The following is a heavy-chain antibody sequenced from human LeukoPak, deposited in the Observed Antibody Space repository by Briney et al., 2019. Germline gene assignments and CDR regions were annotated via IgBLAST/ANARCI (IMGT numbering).Heavy chain of an antibody. CDR1: GGSISSYY. CDR3: ARDSGTPFDP. CDR2: IYYSGST. Sequence: SETLSLTCTVSGGSISSYYWSWIRQPPGKGLEWIGYIYYSGSTNYNPSLKSRVTISVDTSKNQFSLKLSSVTAADTAVYYCARDSGTPFDPWGQGTLVTVSS. J-gene: IGHJ5*02. D-gene: IGHD1-26*01. V-gene: IGHV4-59*12.